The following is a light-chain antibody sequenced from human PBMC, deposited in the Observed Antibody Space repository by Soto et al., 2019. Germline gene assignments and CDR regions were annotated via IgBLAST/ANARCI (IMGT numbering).Light chain of an antibody. J-gene: IGKJ1*01. Sequence: DIQMTQSPSTLSASVGDRVTITCRASQSISSWLAWYQQKPGRAPELLIYDASSLESGVPSRFSGSGSGTEFTLPISSLQPDDFATYYCQQYSTYSPRTFGQGTKVEIK. CDR3: QQYSTYSPRT. V-gene: IGKV1-5*01. CDR2: DAS. CDR1: QSISSW.